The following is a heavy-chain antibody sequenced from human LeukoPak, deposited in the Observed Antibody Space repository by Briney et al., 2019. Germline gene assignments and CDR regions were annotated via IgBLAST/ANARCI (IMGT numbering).Heavy chain of an antibody. CDR2: ISGSGGST. CDR1: GGTISSGGYY. Sequence: PSETLSLTCTVSGGTISSGGYYWSWVRQAPGKGLEWVSAISGSGGSTYYADSVKGRFTISRDNSKNTLYLQMNSLRAEDTAVYYCAKYPADYCSGGSCHYFDYWGQGTLVTVSS. V-gene: IGHV3-23*01. CDR3: AKYPADYCSGGSCHYFDY. D-gene: IGHD2-15*01. J-gene: IGHJ4*02.